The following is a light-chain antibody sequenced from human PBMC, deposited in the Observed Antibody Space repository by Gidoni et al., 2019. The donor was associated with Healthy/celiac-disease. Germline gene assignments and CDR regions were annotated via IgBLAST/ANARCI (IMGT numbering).Light chain of an antibody. V-gene: IGLV1-47*01. J-gene: IGLJ2*01. CDR3: AAWDDSLSGVV. CDR2: RNN. CDR1: SSNIGSHY. Sequence: QSVLTQPPSASGTPGQRVTISCSGSSSNIGSHYVYWYQQLPGTAPKLLIYRNNQRPSGVPDRFSGSKSGTSASLAISGLRSEDEADYYCAAWDDSLSGVVFGGGTKLTV.